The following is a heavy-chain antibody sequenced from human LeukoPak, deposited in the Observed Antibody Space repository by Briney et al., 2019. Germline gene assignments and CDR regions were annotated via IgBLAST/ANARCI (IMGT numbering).Heavy chain of an antibody. CDR1: GFTFSTYW. CDR2: IKQDGSEK. CDR3: ARGSSGH. Sequence: PGGSPRLSCTVSGFTFSTYWMSWVRQAPGKGLEWVANIKQDGSEKYYVGSVKGRFTISRDNAKNSLYLQMNSLRAEDTAVYYCARGSSGHWGQGTLVTVSS. J-gene: IGHJ4*02. D-gene: IGHD6-19*01. V-gene: IGHV3-7*03.